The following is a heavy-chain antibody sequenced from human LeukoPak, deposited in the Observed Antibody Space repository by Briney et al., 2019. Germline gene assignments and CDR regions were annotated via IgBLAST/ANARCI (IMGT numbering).Heavy chain of an antibody. J-gene: IGHJ3*02. D-gene: IGHD3-22*01. V-gene: IGHV5-51*01. CDR3: ARSYDSSGYYTDAFDI. CDR2: IYPGGSDT. CDR1: GYSFTSYW. Sequence: RGESLKISCKGSGYSFTSYWIGWVRQMPGKGLEWMGIIYPGGSDTRYSLSFQGQVTISADKSISTAYLQWSSLKASDTAMYYCARSYDSSGYYTDAFDIWGQGTMVTVSS.